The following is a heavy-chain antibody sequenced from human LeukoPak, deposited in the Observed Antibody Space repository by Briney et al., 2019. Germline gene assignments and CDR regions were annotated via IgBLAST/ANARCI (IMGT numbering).Heavy chain of an antibody. V-gene: IGHV3-30*18. J-gene: IGHJ5*02. CDR3: AKDPRYFDWLLLGNWFDP. CDR1: GFTFSSYG. Sequence: GGSLRLSCAASGFTFSSYGMHWVRQAPGKGLEWVAVISYDGSNKYYADSVKGRFTISRDNSKNTLYLQMNSLRAEDTAVYYCAKDPRYFDWLLLGNWFDPWGQGTLVTVSS. D-gene: IGHD3-9*01. CDR2: ISYDGSNK.